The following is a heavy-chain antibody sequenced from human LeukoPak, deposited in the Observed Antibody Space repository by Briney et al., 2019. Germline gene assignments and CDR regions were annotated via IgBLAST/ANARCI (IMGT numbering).Heavy chain of an antibody. V-gene: IGHV3-23*01. Sequence: GGSLRLSCAASGFTFSSYGMSWVRQAPGKGLEWVSGISASGGSTYYADSVKGRFTISRDNSKNTLYLQMNSLRAEDTAVYYCAKDKLEQRPYFFDYSGQGTLVTVSS. D-gene: IGHD1/OR15-1a*01. CDR1: GFTFSSYG. CDR3: AKDKLEQRPYFFDY. J-gene: IGHJ4*02. CDR2: ISASGGST.